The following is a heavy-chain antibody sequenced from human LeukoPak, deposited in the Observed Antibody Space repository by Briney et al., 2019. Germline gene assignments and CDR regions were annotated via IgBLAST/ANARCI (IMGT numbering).Heavy chain of an antibody. CDR2: IYHSGST. D-gene: IGHD4-17*01. CDR3: ARVGKTVTTHRSLGWFDP. J-gene: IGHJ5*02. Sequence: SQTLSLTCAVSGGSISSGGYSWSWIRQPPGKGLEWIGYIYHSGSTYYNPSLKSRVTISVDRSKNQFSLKLSSVTAADTAVYYCARVGKTVTTHRSLGWFDPWGQGTLVTVSS. CDR1: GGSISSGGYS. V-gene: IGHV4-30-2*01.